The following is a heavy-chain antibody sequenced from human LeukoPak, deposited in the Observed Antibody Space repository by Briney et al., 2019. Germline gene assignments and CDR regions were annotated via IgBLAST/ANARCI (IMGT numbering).Heavy chain of an antibody. CDR3: ARLSTYYDFWSPLDY. CDR2: VSYSGGT. V-gene: IGHV4-59*02. Sequence: PSETLSLTCTVSGASVSSHYRSWIRQPPGKGLEWIGYVSYSGGTNYNPSLKSRVTISLDTSKDQFSLRLNSVTAAATAVYSCARLSTYYDFWSPLDYWGQGTLVTISS. J-gene: IGHJ4*02. D-gene: IGHD3-3*01. CDR1: GASVSSHY.